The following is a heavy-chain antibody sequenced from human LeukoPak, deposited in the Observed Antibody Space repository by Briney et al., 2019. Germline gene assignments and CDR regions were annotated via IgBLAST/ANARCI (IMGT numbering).Heavy chain of an antibody. V-gene: IGHV4-59*01. D-gene: IGHD5-12*01. Sequence: SETLSLTCTVSDGSITNYDWSWIRQPPGKGLEWIGYNNHIGSTNYNPSLKSRVTISVDTSKNQFSLKLTSVTAADTAVYYCARVGPSGYDNYFDYWGQGTLVTVSS. CDR1: DGSITNYD. CDR3: ARVGPSGYDNYFDY. CDR2: NNHIGST. J-gene: IGHJ4*02.